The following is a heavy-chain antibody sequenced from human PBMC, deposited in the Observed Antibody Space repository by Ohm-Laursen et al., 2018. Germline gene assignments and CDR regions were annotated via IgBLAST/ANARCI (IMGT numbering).Heavy chain of an antibody. Sequence: GTLSLTCAVSGYSISSGYYWGWIRQPPGKGLEWIGSIYHSGSTYYNPSLKSRVTISVDTSKNQFSLRLSSVTAADTAVYYCARGRWIQDGGSTANDYWGQGTLVTVSS. J-gene: IGHJ4*02. D-gene: IGHD5-18*01. CDR1: GYSISSGYY. CDR2: IYHSGST. CDR3: ARGRWIQDGGSTANDY. V-gene: IGHV4-38-2*01.